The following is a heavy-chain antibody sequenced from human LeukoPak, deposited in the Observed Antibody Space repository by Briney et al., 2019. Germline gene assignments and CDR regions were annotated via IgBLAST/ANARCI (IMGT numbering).Heavy chain of an antibody. V-gene: IGHV3-53*01. CDR1: GFTFSSYW. CDR3: ASSYSGYDS. CDR2: IYSGGST. D-gene: IGHD5-12*01. J-gene: IGHJ5*02. Sequence: GGSLRLSCAASGFTFSSYWMHWVRQAPGKGLVWVSVIYSGGSTYYADSVKGRFTISRDNSKNTLYLQMNGLRAEDTAVYYCASSYSGYDSWGQGTLVTVSS.